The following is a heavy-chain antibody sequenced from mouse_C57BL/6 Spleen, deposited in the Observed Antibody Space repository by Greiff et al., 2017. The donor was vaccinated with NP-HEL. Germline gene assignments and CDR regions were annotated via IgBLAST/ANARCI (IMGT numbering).Heavy chain of an antibody. V-gene: IGHV1-69*01. J-gene: IGHJ4*01. CDR2: IDPSDSYT. Sequence: QVQLKESGAELVMPGASVKLSCKASGYTFTSYWMHWVKQRPGQGLEWIGEIDPSDSYTNYNQKFKGKSTLTVDKSSSTAYMQLSSLTSEDSAVYYCAIWFMDYWGQGTSVTVSS. D-gene: IGHD2-2*01. CDR1: GYTFTSYW. CDR3: AIWFMDY.